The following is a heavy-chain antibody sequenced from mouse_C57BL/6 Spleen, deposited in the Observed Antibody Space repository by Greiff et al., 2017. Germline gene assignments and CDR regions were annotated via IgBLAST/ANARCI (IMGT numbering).Heavy chain of an antibody. J-gene: IGHJ4*01. V-gene: IGHV1-69*01. D-gene: IGHD1-1*01. CDR2: IDPSDSYT. CDR3: ARLDYYGSSFAMDY. CDR1: GYTFTSYW. Sequence: QVQLQQSGAELVMPGASVKLSCKASGYTFTSYWMHWVKQRPGQGLEWIGEIDPSDSYTNYNQKFKGKSTLTVDKSSSTAYMQLSSLTSEDSAVYYCARLDYYGSSFAMDYWGQGTSVTVSS.